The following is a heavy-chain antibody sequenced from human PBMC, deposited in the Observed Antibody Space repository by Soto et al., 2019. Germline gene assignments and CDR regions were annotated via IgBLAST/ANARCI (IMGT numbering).Heavy chain of an antibody. D-gene: IGHD3-3*01. CDR1: GFTFSTYA. Sequence: PGGSLRLSCAASGFTFSTYAMAWVRQAPGKGLEWVSSIHWNGDIRGYADSVKGRFTISRDNAKNSLYLQMNSLRAEDTALYYCARGAWSGYGDHYGLDVWGQGTTVTVSS. J-gene: IGHJ6*02. CDR2: IHWNGDIR. V-gene: IGHV3-20*04. CDR3: ARGAWSGYGDHYGLDV.